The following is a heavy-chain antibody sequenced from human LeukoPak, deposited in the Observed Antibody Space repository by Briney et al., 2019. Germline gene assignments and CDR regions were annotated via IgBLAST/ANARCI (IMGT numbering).Heavy chain of an antibody. CDR3: ASYDFWSGYYDYYYYMDV. CDR2: IIPIFGTA. D-gene: IGHD3-3*01. CDR1: GYTFTSYD. J-gene: IGHJ6*03. Sequence: ASVKVSCKASGYTFTSYDINWVRQAPGQGLEWMGGIIPIFGTANYAQKFQGRVTITTDESTSTAYMELSSLRSEDTAVYYCASYDFWSGYYDYYYYMDVWGKGTTVTVSS. V-gene: IGHV1-69*05.